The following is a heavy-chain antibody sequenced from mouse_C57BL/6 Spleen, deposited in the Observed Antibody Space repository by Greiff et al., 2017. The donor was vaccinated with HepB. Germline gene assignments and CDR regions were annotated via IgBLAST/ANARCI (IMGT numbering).Heavy chain of an antibody. CDR1: GYSITSGYY. J-gene: IGHJ4*01. V-gene: IGHV3-6*01. D-gene: IGHD1-1*01. CDR3: ARDHYYGSSYDYYAMDY. Sequence: EVKVEESGPGLVKPSQSLSLTCSVTGYSITSGYYWNWLRQFPGNKLEWMGYISYDGSNNYNPSLKNRISITRDTSKNQFFLKLNSLTTEDTATYDCARDHYYGSSYDYYAMDYWGQGTSVTVSS. CDR2: ISYDGSN.